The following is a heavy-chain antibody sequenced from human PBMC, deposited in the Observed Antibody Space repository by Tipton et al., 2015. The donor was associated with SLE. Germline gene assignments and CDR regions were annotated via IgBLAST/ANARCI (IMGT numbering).Heavy chain of an antibody. Sequence: RSLRLSCAASGFTFSSYAMHWVRQAPGKGLEWVAVIWYDGSNKYYADSVKGRFTISRDNSKNTLYLQMNSLRAEDTAVYYCAKVFYGDYGAEYFQHWGQGTLVTVSS. CDR2: IWYDGSNK. V-gene: IGHV3-33*06. CDR3: AKVFYGDYGAEYFQH. J-gene: IGHJ1*01. CDR1: GFTFSSYA. D-gene: IGHD4-17*01.